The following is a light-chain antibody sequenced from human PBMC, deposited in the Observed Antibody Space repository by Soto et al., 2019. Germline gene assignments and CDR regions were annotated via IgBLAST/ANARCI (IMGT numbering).Light chain of an antibody. CDR3: ASLTTTNFV. CDR1: SXDVGAYNL. Sequence: QSVLTQPASVPGSPGQSFTISCTGTSXDVGAYNLVSWYQHHPDKAPKLMISEVSNRPSGVSDRFSGSKSGNTASLTISGLQAEDEADYYCASLTTTNFVFGTGTKVTVL. V-gene: IGLV2-14*01. J-gene: IGLJ1*01. CDR2: EVS.